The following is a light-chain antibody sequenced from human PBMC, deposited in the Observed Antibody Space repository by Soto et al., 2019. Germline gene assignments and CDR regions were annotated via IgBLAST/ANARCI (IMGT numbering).Light chain of an antibody. V-gene: IGLV3-21*02. CDR3: QLWDSNSDHVV. Sequence: SYELTQPPSVAVAPGQTARITCGGTNIGRKSVPWYQQKPGQAPVVVVYDDRVRPSGIPERFSGSNSGNTAALTISRVEAGDEADYYCQLWDSNSDHVVFGGGTKLTVL. CDR2: DDR. CDR1: NIGRKS. J-gene: IGLJ2*01.